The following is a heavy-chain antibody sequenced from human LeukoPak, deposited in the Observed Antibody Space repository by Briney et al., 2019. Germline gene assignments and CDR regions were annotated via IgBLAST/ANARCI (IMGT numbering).Heavy chain of an antibody. CDR2: IYYSGST. D-gene: IGHD5-18*01. CDR3: ARSQESRYSYGYV. Sequence: PSETLSLTCTVSGGSIGSYYWSWIRQPPGKGLEWIGYIYYSGSTNYNPSLKSRVTISVDTSKNQFSLKLSSVTAADTAVYYCARSQESRYSYGYVWGQGTLVTVSS. CDR1: GGSIGSYY. J-gene: IGHJ4*02. V-gene: IGHV4-59*12.